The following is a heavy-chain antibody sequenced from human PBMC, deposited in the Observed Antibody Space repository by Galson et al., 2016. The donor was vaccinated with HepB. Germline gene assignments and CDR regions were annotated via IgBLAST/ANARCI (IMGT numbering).Heavy chain of an antibody. CDR3: AGPGMGSYRH. CDR2: IYYTGSA. CDR1: GGSVISSDFY. J-gene: IGHJ4*02. Sequence: SETLSLTCTVSGGSVISSDFYWGWIRQPPGKGLEWIGSIYYTGSAYYTPSLKTRVTLSVDTSKNQFSLKVTSVTAADTAVYYCAGPGMGSYRHWGQGTLVSVSS. V-gene: IGHV4-39*01. D-gene: IGHD3-16*02.